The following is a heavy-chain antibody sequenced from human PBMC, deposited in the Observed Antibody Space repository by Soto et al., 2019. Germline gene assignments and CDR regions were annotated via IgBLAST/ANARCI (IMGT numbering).Heavy chain of an antibody. CDR2: IYYSGST. CDR1: GGSISRGGYY. CDR3: AGIAASSPREFDY. Sequence: SETLSLTCTVSGGSISRGGYYWSWIRQHPGKGLEWIGYIYYSGSTYYNPSLKSRVTISVDTSKNQFSLKLSSVTAADTAVYYCAGIAASSPREFDYWGQGTLVTVSS. D-gene: IGHD6-13*01. J-gene: IGHJ4*02. V-gene: IGHV4-31*03.